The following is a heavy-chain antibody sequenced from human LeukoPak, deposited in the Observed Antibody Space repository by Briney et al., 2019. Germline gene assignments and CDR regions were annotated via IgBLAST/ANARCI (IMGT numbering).Heavy chain of an antibody. Sequence: GGSLRLSCAASGFTFSSYGMHWVRQAPGKGLEWVAFIRYDGSNKYYADSVKGRFTISRDNSKNTLYLQMNSLRAEDTAVYYCAKASRDIVLMVYVPYWGQGTLVTVSS. D-gene: IGHD2-8*01. V-gene: IGHV3-30*02. CDR1: GFTFSSYG. J-gene: IGHJ4*02. CDR2: IRYDGSNK. CDR3: AKASRDIVLMVYVPY.